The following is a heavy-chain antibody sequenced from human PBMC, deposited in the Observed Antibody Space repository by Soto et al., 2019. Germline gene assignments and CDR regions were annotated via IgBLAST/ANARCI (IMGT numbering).Heavy chain of an antibody. CDR1: GFSLSNARVG. Sequence: QVTLKESGPVLVNRTETLTLTCTVSGFSLSNARVGVTWIRQPPGKALEWLAHIFSTDEKSYSTSLKSRLTISKDTSKSQVVLSMTNVDPVDTATYYCARLNNNWLFDVWGQGTMVTVSS. CDR2: IFSTDEK. CDR3: ARLNNNWLFDV. D-gene: IGHD1-1*01. J-gene: IGHJ3*01. V-gene: IGHV2-26*01.